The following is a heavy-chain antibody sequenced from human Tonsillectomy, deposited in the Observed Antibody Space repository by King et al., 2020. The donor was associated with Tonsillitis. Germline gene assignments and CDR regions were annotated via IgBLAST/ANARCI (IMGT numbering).Heavy chain of an antibody. Sequence: VQLVESGGGLVKPGGSLRLSCAASGFTFNDYYMSWIRQAPGKGLEWVSYISSVGRTIYYADSVKGRFTIFRDNANNSLYLQMNSLRAEYTAVYYCARERITMIVVVNDAFDIWGQGTMVTVSS. CDR1: GFTFNDYY. V-gene: IGHV3-11*01. J-gene: IGHJ3*02. D-gene: IGHD3-22*01. CDR3: ARERITMIVVVNDAFDI. CDR2: ISSVGRTI.